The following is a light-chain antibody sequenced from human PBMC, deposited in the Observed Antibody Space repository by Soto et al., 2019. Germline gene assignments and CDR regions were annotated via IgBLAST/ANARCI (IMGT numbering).Light chain of an antibody. CDR2: DAS. J-gene: IGKJ3*01. CDR3: QQYNNWPFA. V-gene: IGKV3-15*01. Sequence: EIVMTQSPVTLSVSPGERATLSCRASQSIGSTLAWYQQKPGQAPRLLIYDASTRATGIPVRFSGSGSGTEFTLTINSLQSEDFTVYYGQQYNNWPFAFGPGTKVDIK. CDR1: QSIGST.